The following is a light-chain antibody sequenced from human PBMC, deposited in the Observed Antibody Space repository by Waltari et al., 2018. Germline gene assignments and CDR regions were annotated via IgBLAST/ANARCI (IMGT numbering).Light chain of an antibody. V-gene: IGLV2-11*01. CDR2: DCS. CDR3: CSYAGSYTLDVV. Sequence: HSSLTQPRSLHGSPGQTVTISCTGNNSDVRVYNYVPLYQQHPGKTPKLMIYDCSKRPSGVPDRFSGSKSGNTASLTISGLQAEDEADYYCCSYAGSYTLDVVFGGGTKLTVL. CDR1: NSDVRVYNY. J-gene: IGLJ2*01.